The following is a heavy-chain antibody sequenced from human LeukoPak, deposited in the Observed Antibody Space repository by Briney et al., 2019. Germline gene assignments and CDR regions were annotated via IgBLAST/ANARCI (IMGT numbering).Heavy chain of an antibody. CDR3: ARDAPRIPGYSSGWYEDY. CDR2: ISYDGSNK. CDR1: GFTFSSYA. J-gene: IGHJ4*02. V-gene: IGHV3-30-3*01. Sequence: PGGSLRLSCAASGFTFSSYAMHWVRQAPGKGLEWVAVISYDGSNKYYADSVKGRFTISRDNSKNTLYLQMNSLRAEDTAVYYCARDAPRIPGYSSGWYEDYWGQGTLVTVSS. D-gene: IGHD6-19*01.